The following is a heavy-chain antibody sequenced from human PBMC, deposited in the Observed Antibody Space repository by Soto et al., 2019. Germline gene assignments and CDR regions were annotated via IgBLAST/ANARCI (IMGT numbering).Heavy chain of an antibody. CDR2: IYYSGST. J-gene: IGHJ4*02. V-gene: IGHV4-39*01. CDR3: ASPTPPKSYYYDSSGYESYCDY. Sequence: PSETLSLTCTVSGGSISSSSYYWGWIRQPPGKGLEWIGSIYYSGSTYYNPSLKSRVTISVDTSKNQFSLKLSSVTAADTAVYYCASPTPPKSYYYDSSGYESYCDYWGQGTRVTVA. D-gene: IGHD3-22*01. CDR1: GGSISSSSYY.